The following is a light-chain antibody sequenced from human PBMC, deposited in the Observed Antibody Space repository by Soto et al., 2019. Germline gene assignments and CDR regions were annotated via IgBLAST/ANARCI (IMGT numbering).Light chain of an antibody. Sequence: DIQMTQSPSTLSAFVGDRVTITCRASQSVGSWLAWYQQKPGKAPKLLISEASTLQSGVPSRFRGSQFGTAFTLTISRLQPDDSATYYCQQYDTLTSFGQGTKLEIK. V-gene: IGKV1-5*03. CDR3: QQYDTLTS. J-gene: IGKJ2*01. CDR1: QSVGSW. CDR2: EAS.